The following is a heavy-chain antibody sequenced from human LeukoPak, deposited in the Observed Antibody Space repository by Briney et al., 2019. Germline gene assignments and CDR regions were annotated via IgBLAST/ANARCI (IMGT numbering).Heavy chain of an antibody. Sequence: LRLSCAASGFTFSSYAMYWIRQPPGKGLEWIGEINHSGSTNYNPSLKSRVTISVDTSKNQFSLKLSSVTAADTAVYYCARGASYYYGSGSYFVYWGQGTLVTVSS. CDR3: ARGASYYYGSGSYFVY. V-gene: IGHV4-34*01. D-gene: IGHD3-10*01. CDR1: GFTFSSYA. J-gene: IGHJ4*02. CDR2: INHSGST.